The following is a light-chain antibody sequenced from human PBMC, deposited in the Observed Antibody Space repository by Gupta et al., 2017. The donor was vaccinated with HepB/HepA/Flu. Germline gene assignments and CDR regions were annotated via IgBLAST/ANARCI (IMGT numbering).Light chain of an antibody. Sequence: YVLAQPPPVSVAPGKTATITCGGNNIGSKSVQWYQQKPGQAPVLVVYGDRDRPSGIPERFSGSNSGNTATLTITRVEAGDEGDYYCQVWDNNSDHPGVVFGGGTKLTVL. CDR1: NIGSKS. V-gene: IGLV3-21*03. CDR2: GDR. J-gene: IGLJ2*01. CDR3: QVWDNNSDHPGVV.